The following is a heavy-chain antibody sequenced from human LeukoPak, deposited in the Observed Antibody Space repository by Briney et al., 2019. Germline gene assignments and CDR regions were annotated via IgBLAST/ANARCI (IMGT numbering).Heavy chain of an antibody. CDR3: AKDTKQLVLGGSDY. CDR1: GFTFDDYA. V-gene: IGHV3-9*01. J-gene: IGHJ4*02. CDR2: ISWNSGSI. Sequence: PGRSLRLSCAASGFTFDDYAMHWVRQAPGKGLEWVSGISWNSGSIGYADSVKGRFTISRDNAKNSLYLQMNSLRAEDTALYYCAKDTKQLVLGGSDYWGQGTLVTVSS. D-gene: IGHD6-13*01.